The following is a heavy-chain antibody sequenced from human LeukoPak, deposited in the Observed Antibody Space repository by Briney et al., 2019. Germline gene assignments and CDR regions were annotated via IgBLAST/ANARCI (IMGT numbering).Heavy chain of an antibody. D-gene: IGHD4-11*01. CDR2: IIPIFGTA. CDR1: GGTFSSYA. Sequence: ASVKVSCKASGGTFSSYAISCVRQAPGQGLEWMGGIIPIFGTANYAQKFQGRVTITADESTSTAYMELSSLRSEDTAVYYCARDSDQGLQSHYWGQGTLVTVSS. V-gene: IGHV1-69*01. J-gene: IGHJ4*02. CDR3: ARDSDQGLQSHY.